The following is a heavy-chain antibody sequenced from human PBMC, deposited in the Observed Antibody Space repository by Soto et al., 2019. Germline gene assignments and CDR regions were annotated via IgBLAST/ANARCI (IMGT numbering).Heavy chain of an antibody. Sequence: EVQLVESGGGLVQPGGSLRLSCAASGFTFSNDWMSWVRQAPGKGPEWVANIKQDGSENNYVDSVEGSFTISRDDAKNSLYLQMNSLSAEDTAVYYCAAYAHHTFDSWGQGALGSGST. CDR1: GFTFSNDW. V-gene: IGHV3-7*01. D-gene: IGHD3-16*01. J-gene: IGHJ5*01. CDR3: AAYAHHTFDS. CDR2: IKQDGSEN.